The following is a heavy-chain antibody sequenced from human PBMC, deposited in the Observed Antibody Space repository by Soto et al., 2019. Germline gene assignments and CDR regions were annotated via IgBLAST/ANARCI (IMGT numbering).Heavy chain of an antibody. D-gene: IGHD3-10*01. CDR1: GDSITSNSYF. Sequence: SETLSLTCTVSGDSITSNSYFWAWIRQPPGKGLEWIGSIYYSGTTYYNPSLKSRVTISVDRSKNQFSLKLSSVTAADTAVYYCAGGRGDYYYGMDVWGQGTTVTVSS. J-gene: IGHJ6*02. CDR3: AGGRGDYYYGMDV. V-gene: IGHV4-39*01. CDR2: IYYSGTT.